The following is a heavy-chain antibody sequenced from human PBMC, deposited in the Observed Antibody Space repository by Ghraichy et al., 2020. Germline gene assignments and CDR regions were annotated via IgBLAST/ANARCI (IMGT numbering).Heavy chain of an antibody. CDR3: ARGRGELPDY. D-gene: IGHD1-26*01. J-gene: IGHJ4*02. Sequence: KFQGRVTITRDTSASTAYMELSSLRSEDTAVYYCARGRGELPDYWGQGTLVIVSS. V-gene: IGHV1-3*01.